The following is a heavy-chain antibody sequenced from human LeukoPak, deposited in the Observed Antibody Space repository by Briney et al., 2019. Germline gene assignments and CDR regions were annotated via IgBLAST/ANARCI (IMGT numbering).Heavy chain of an antibody. J-gene: IGHJ4*02. CDR2: ISSSSSTI. Sequence: GGSLRLSCAASGFTFSSYSMNWVRQAPGKGLEWVSYISSSSSTIYYADSVKGRFTISRDNAKNSLYLQMNSLRAEDTAVYYCARVTPGYSSSWVSDYWGQGTLVTVSS. CDR3: ARVTPGYSSSWVSDY. D-gene: IGHD6-13*01. V-gene: IGHV3-48*01. CDR1: GFTFSSYS.